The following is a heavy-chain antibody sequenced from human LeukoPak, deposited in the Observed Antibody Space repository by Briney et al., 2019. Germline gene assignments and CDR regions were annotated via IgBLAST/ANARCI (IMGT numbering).Heavy chain of an antibody. Sequence: ASVKVSCKASGYTFTINYIHWVRQAPGQGLEWMGMIYPRDGSTSCAQKFQGRVTVTRDTSTSTVHMELSGLRSEDTAVYYCARDQEGFDYWGQGTLVTVSS. V-gene: IGHV1-46*01. CDR3: ARDQEGFDY. CDR1: GYTFTINY. CDR2: IYPRDGST. J-gene: IGHJ4*02.